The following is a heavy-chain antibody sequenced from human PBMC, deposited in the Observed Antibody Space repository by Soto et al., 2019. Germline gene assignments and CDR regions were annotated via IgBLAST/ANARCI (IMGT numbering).Heavy chain of an antibody. J-gene: IGHJ5*02. CDR3: VRGGSDNSGWYIWSDP. CDR1: GGTFSTHV. CDR2: IVPKFGTT. Sequence: QVQLVQSGAEVKKPGSSVKVSCKTSGGTFSTHVIGWVRQAPGQGLAWMGGIVPKFGTTNYAHKFKGRVKITAAESTSTAYMEGSSLTSEDTAVYYCVRGGSDNSGWYIWSDPWGQGTLVTVSS. D-gene: IGHD6-19*01. V-gene: IGHV1-69*01.